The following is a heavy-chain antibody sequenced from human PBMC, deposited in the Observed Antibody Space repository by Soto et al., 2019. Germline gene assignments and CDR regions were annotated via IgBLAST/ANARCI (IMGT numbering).Heavy chain of an antibody. CDR2: IYYNGKT. D-gene: IGHD2-2*01. J-gene: IGHJ4*02. CDR3: ARLLGYCSSTSCRYYFDY. Sequence: QVQLQESGPGLVKPSQTLSLTCSVSGGSISNGGYYWSWIRQLPGKALEWIGHIYYNGKTYYNPSLRSRLTMSADTSKNHFSLKLSSVTAADTAVYYCARLLGYCSSTSCRYYFDYWGQGALVTVSS. CDR1: GGSISNGGYY. V-gene: IGHV4-31*02.